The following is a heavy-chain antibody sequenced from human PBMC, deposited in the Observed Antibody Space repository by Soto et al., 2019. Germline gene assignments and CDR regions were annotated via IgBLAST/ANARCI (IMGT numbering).Heavy chain of an antibody. V-gene: IGHV5-10-1*01. CDR1: GYSFTSYW. J-gene: IGHJ4*02. CDR2: IDPSDSYT. D-gene: IGHD6-13*01. Sequence: EVQLVQSGAEVKKPGESLRISCKGSGYSFTSYWISWVRQMPGKGLEWMGRIDPSDSYTNYSPSFQGHVTISADKSISTDYLQWSSLKASDTATYYCARLQAAAGDNDLTFDYWGQGTLVTVSS. CDR3: ARLQAAAGDNDLTFDY.